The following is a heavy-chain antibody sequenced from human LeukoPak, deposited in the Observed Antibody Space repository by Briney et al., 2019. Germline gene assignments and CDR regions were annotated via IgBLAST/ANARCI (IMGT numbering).Heavy chain of an antibody. V-gene: IGHV4-38-2*02. CDR2: IYHSGST. CDR1: GYSISSGYY. CDR3: ARGPHRIFDY. Sequence: PSETLSLTCTVSGYSISSGYYWGWIRQPPGKGLEWIGSIYHSGSTYYNPSLKSRVSISVDKSKNQFSLKLTSVTAADTAVYYCARGPHRIFDYWGQGTLVTVSS. D-gene: IGHD2-15*01. J-gene: IGHJ4*02.